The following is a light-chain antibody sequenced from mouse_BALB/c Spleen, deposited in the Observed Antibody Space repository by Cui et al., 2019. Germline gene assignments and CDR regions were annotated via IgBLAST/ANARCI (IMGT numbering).Light chain of an antibody. V-gene: IGKV4-68*01. CDR1: SRVSY. CDR3: QQWSSNPLT. J-gene: IGKJ5*01. CDR2: LTA. Sequence: QIVLTQSPALMSASPGEKVTMTCRASSRVSYRYWYKQKQRASPKPWIELTANLGWGVPARFSGSGSGTSYSLTISSMEAEDAATYYCQQWSSNPLTFGAGTKLELK.